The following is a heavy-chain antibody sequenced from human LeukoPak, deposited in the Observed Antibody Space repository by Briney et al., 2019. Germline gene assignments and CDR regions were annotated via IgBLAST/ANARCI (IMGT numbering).Heavy chain of an antibody. J-gene: IGHJ4*02. CDR2: MNPNTGNT. Sequence: ASVKVSCKTSGYTFTSYDINWVRQATGQGLEWMGWMNPNTGNTGYAQRFQGRVTMTRNTSISTAYMELSSLRSEDTAVYYCARGLGYTYGFSLDDWGQGTLVIVSS. CDR1: GYTFTSYD. D-gene: IGHD5-18*01. CDR3: ARGLGYTYGFSLDD. V-gene: IGHV1-8*01.